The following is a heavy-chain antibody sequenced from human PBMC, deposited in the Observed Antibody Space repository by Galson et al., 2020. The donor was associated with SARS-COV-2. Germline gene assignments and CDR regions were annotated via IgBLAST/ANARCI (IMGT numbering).Heavy chain of an antibody. CDR3: ARVGDDFWSGYGWFDP. V-gene: IGHV3-33*01. J-gene: IGHJ5*02. D-gene: IGHD3-3*01. CDR1: GFTFSSYG. CDR2: IWYDGSNK. Sequence: GESLKISCAASGFTFSSYGMHWVRQAPGKGLEWVAVIWYDGSNKYYADSVKGRFTISRDNAKNSLYLQMNSLRAEDTAVYYCARVGDDFWSGYGWFDPWGQGTLVTVSS.